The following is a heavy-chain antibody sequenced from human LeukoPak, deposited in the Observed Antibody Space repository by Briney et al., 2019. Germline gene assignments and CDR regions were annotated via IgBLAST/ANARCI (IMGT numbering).Heavy chain of an antibody. CDR1: GYPFSNYW. CDR2: INNDGSST. Sequence: GGSLILSCAASGYPFSNYWMHWVRQAPGKGLVWVPHINNDGSSTNYADSVKGRFTVSRDNAKNTLYLQMNSLRAEDTAMYYCARDNGGIDYWGQGALVTVSS. CDR3: ARDNGGIDY. J-gene: IGHJ4*02. D-gene: IGHD4-23*01. V-gene: IGHV3-74*01.